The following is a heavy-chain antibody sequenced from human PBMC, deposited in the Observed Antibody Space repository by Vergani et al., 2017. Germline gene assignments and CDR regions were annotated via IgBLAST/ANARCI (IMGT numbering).Heavy chain of an antibody. J-gene: IGHJ3*02. CDR1: GFTFDDYA. D-gene: IGHD3-22*01. V-gene: IGHV3-9*01. CDR2: ISWNSGSI. CDR3: AKAGAMIGPDAFDI. Sequence: EVQLVESGGGLVQPGRSLRLSCAASGFTFDDYAMHWVRQAPGKGLEWVSGISWNSGSIGYADSVKGRFTISRDNAKNSLYLQMNSLRAEDTALYYCAKAGAMIGPDAFDIWGQGTMVTVSS.